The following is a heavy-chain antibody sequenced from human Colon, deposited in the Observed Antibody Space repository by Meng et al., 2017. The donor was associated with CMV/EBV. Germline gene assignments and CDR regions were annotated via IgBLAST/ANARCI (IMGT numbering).Heavy chain of an antibody. J-gene: IGHJ4*02. Sequence: CGFTFSTFGMGWVRQAPGKGLEWVASITSSSGYIFYADSVKGRFTISRDNAKNLLFLQMNSLRANDTAVYYCARAGGAVAGRGGFDHWGLGTLVTVSS. D-gene: IGHD6-19*01. CDR1: GFTFSTFG. CDR3: ARAGGAVAGRGGFDH. V-gene: IGHV3-21*01. CDR2: ITSSSGYI.